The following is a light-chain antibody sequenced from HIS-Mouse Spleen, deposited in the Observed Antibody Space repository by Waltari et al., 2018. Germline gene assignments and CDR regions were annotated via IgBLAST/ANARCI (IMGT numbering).Light chain of an antibody. CDR3: CSYAGSSTVV. Sequence: QSALTQPASVSVSPGQSITISRTGTSSYVGSYNLVPWYQQHPGKAPKLMIYEGSKRPSGVSNRFSGSKSGNTASLTISGLQAEDEADYYCCSYAGSSTVVFGGGTKLTVL. CDR1: SSYVGSYNL. CDR2: EGS. J-gene: IGLJ2*01. V-gene: IGLV2-23*01.